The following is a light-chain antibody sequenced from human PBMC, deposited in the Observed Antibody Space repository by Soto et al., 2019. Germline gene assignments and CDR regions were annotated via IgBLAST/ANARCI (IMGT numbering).Light chain of an antibody. V-gene: IGKV3-11*01. CDR1: QSVSSY. CDR3: QQRSNWLT. Sequence: EIVLKQSPDTLSFSPGERATLSCRASQSVSSYLAWYQQKPGQAPRPLIYDASNRATGIPARFSGSGSGTDFTLTISSLEPEDFAVYYCQQRSNWLTFGGGTKVDIK. CDR2: DAS. J-gene: IGKJ4*01.